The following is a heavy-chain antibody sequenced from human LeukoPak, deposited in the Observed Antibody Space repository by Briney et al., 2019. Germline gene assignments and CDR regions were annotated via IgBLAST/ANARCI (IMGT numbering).Heavy chain of an antibody. CDR3: ASLWNDP. V-gene: IGHV3-30-3*01. CDR1: GFTFSSYA. CDR2: ISYDGSNK. D-gene: IGHD3-3*01. Sequence: GRSLRLSCAASGFTFSSYAMHWVRQAPGKGLEWVAVISYDGSNKYYADSVKGRFTISRDNAKNTLYLQMNSLRAEDTAVYYCASLWNDPWGQGTLVTVSS. J-gene: IGHJ5*02.